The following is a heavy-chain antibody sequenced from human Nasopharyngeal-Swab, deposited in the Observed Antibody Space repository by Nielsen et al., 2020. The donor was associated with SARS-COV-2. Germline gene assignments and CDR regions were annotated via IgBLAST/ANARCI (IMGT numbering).Heavy chain of an antibody. J-gene: IGHJ6*03. CDR1: GDSVASSSAA. CDR3: ARARGAYGDYYYYYYTDV. Sequence: TRCLTWAISGDSVASSSAAWNSIRQSPSRGREWLGRTYYRAKWYNDYAVSVKSRITINPDTSKNQFSLHLNSVTPEDTAVSYCARARGAYGDYYYYYYTDVWGKGTPVTVSS. D-gene: IGHD4-17*01. V-gene: IGHV6-1*01. CDR2: TYYRAKWYN.